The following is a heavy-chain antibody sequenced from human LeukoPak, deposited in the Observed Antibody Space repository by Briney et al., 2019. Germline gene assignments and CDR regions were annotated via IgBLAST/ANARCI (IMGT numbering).Heavy chain of an antibody. CDR2: ISGSGGST. CDR1: GFTFSSYA. J-gene: IGHJ4*02. Sequence: GGSLGLSCAASGFTFSSYAMSWVRQAPGKGLEWVSAISGSGGSTYYADSAKGRFTISRDNSKNTLYLQMNSLRAEDTAVYYCAKAHDFWSGYYYFDYWGQGTLVTVSS. D-gene: IGHD3-3*01. V-gene: IGHV3-23*01. CDR3: AKAHDFWSGYYYFDY.